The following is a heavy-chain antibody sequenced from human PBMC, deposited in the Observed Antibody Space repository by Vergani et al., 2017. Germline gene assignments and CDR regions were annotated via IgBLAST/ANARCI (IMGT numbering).Heavy chain of an antibody. D-gene: IGHD6-13*01. CDR3: ARDAGSWFLPGAFDI. V-gene: IGHV3-30*19. CDR2: ISYDGSNK. CDR1: GFTFSSYG. J-gene: IGHJ3*02. Sequence: QVQLVESGGGVVQPGRSLRLSCAASGFTFSSYGMHWVRQAPGKGLEWVAVISYDGSNKYYADSVKGRFTIARNNSKNTLYLQMNSLRAEDTAVYYCARDAGSWFLPGAFDIWGQGTMVTVSS.